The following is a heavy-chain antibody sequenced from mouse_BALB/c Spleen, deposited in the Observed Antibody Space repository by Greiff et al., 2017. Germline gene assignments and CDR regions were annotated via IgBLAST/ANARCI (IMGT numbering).Heavy chain of an antibody. V-gene: IGHV1-82*01. CDR3: ARRPMDY. Sequence: VQLQQSGPELVKPGASVKISCKASGYAFSGSWMNWVKQRPGQGLGWIGRIYPGDGDTNYNGKFRGKATLTADKSSSTAYMQLSSLTSVDSAVYLCARRPMDYWGQGTSVTVSS. CDR1: GYAFSGSW. CDR2: IYPGDGDT. J-gene: IGHJ4*01.